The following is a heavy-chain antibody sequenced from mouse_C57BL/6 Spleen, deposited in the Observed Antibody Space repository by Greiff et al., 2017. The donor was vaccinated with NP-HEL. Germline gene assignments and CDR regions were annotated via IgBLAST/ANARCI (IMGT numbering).Heavy chain of an antibody. CDR3: ARSREYDEGWYFDV. CDR1: GYTFTSYW. D-gene: IGHD2-14*01. Sequence: VQLQQPGAELVKPGASVKMSCKASGYTFTSYWITWVKQRPGQGLEWIGDIYPGSGSTNYNEKFKSKATLTVDTSSSTAYMQLSSLTSEDSAVYYCARSREYDEGWYFDVWGTGTTVTVSS. CDR2: IYPGSGST. J-gene: IGHJ1*03. V-gene: IGHV1-55*01.